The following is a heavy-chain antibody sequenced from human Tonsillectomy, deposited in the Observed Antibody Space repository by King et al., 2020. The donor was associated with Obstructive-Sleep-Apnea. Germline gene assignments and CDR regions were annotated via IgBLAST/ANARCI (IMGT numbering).Heavy chain of an antibody. CDR1: GFTFSSYG. CDR2: ISYDGSNK. Sequence: VQLVESGGGVVQPGRSLRLSCAASGFTFSSYGMHWVRQAPGKGREWVAVISYDGSNKYYADSVKGRFTISRDNSKNTLYLQMNSLRAEGTAVYYCANLRGYYDSSGYYWGEGDYYYGMDVWGQGTTVTVSS. D-gene: IGHD3-22*01. CDR3: ANLRGYYDSSGYYWGEGDYYYGMDV. V-gene: IGHV3-30*18. J-gene: IGHJ6*02.